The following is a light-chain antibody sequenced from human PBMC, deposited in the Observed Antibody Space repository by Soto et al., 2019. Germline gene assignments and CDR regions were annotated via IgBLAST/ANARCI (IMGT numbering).Light chain of an antibody. Sequence: EIVLTQSPGTLSLSPGERATLSCRASRSFASSYLAWYQQKPAQPPRLLIYAASIRATGISDRFSGSGSGTDFTLTINRLEPDDIAVYYCQQYGASPPYTFGQGTRLEIK. CDR2: AAS. CDR3: QQYGASPPYT. CDR1: RSFASSY. V-gene: IGKV3-20*01. J-gene: IGKJ2*01.